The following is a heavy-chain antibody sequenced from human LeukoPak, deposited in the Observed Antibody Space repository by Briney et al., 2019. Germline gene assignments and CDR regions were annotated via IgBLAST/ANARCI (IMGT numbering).Heavy chain of an antibody. Sequence: SETLSLTCTVSGGSFSSGDYYWSWIRQPPGKGLEWIGYIYYSGSTYYNPSLKSRVTISVDTSKNQFSLKLSSVTAADTAVYYCARDRSSTTGGLFDYWGQGTLVTVSS. V-gene: IGHV4-30-4*08. D-gene: IGHD2-2*01. CDR2: IYYSGST. CDR3: ARDRSSTTGGLFDY. CDR1: GGSFSSGDYY. J-gene: IGHJ4*02.